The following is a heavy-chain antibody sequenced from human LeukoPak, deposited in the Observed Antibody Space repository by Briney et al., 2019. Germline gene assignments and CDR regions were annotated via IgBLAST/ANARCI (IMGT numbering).Heavy chain of an antibody. CDR3: ASGWLLWFGESYFDY. CDR2: ISSSSSTI. J-gene: IGHJ4*02. D-gene: IGHD3-10*01. CDR1: GFTFSSYS. Sequence: GGSLRPSCAASGFTFSSYSMNWVRQAPGKGLEGVSYISSSSSTIYYADSVKGRFTISRDNAKNSLYLQMNSLRAEDTAVYYCASGWLLWFGESYFDYWGQGTLVTVSS. V-gene: IGHV3-48*01.